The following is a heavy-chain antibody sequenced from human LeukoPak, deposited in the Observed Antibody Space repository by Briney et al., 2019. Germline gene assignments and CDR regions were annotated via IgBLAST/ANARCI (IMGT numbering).Heavy chain of an antibody. CDR1: GGSISSYY. V-gene: IGHV4-59*01. CDR2: IYYSGST. D-gene: IGHD5-24*01. Sequence: SETLSLTXTVSGGSISSYYWSWIRQPPGKGLEWIGYIYYSGSTNYNPSLKSRVTISVDTSKNQFSLKLSSVTAADTAVYYCAIDRGRDGYNYRLDYWGQGTLVTVSS. CDR3: AIDRGRDGYNYRLDY. J-gene: IGHJ4*02.